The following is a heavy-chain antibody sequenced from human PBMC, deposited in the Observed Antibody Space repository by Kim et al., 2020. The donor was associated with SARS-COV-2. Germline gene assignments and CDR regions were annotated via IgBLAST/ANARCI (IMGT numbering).Heavy chain of an antibody. CDR2: ISFDGSKK. CDR1: GLTFSNYG. V-gene: IGHV3-30*03. Sequence: GSLRLSCALSGLTFSNYGIHWVRQAPGKGLEWVAGISFDGSKKYYADSVKGRFTISRDNSNNTLDLRMNSLRTDDTAVYHCVTERVGLGDYIFDLWG. J-gene: IGHJ2*01. D-gene: IGHD4-17*01. CDR3: VTERVGLGDYIFDL.